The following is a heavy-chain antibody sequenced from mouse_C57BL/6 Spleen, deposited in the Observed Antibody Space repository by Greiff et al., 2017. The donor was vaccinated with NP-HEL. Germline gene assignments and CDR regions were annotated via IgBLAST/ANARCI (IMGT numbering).Heavy chain of an antibody. D-gene: IGHD1-1*01. J-gene: IGHJ3*01. CDR1: GYAFSSSW. CDR2: IYPGDGDT. CDR3: AREVYYGPSY. Sequence: QVQLQQSGPELVKPGASVKISCKASGYAFSSSWMNWVKQRPGKGLEWIGRIYPGDGDTNYNGKFKGKATLTADKSSSTAYMQLSSLTSEDSAVYFCAREVYYGPSYWGQGTLVTVSA. V-gene: IGHV1-82*01.